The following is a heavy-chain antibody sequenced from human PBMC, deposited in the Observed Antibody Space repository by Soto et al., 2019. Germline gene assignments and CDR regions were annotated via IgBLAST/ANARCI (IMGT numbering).Heavy chain of an antibody. CDR3: AHGNTERKHSSGWWFAY. CDR2: IYWNDDK. V-gene: IGHV2-5*01. J-gene: IGHJ4*02. D-gene: IGHD6-19*01. CDR1: GFSLSTSVVG. Sequence: SGPRLVNPTQTLALTCTFSGFSLSTSVVGVGWILQPPGKALECLALIYWNDDKRYSPSLKSRLTITKDTSKNQVVLTMTNMDPVDTATYYCAHGNTERKHSSGWWFAYWAQGTIVTLSS.